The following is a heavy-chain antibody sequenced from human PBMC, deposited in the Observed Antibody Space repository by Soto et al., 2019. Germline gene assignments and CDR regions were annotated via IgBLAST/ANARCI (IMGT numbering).Heavy chain of an antibody. CDR3: AAEGSGSTRYYYGMDV. V-gene: IGHV1-58*02. CDR2: IVVGSGNT. CDR1: GYTFTSYA. J-gene: IGHJ6*02. D-gene: IGHD5-12*01. Sequence: GASVKVSCKASGYTFTSYAMHWVRQARGQRLEWIGWIVVGSGNTNYAQKFQERVTITRDMSTSTAYMELSSLRSEDTAVYYCAAEGSGSTRYYYGMDVWGQGTTVTVSS.